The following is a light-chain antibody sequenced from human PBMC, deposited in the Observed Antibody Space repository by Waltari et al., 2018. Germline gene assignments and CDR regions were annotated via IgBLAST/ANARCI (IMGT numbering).Light chain of an antibody. CDR1: SSNVGSSY. Sequence: QSVLTQPPSASGTPGQRVTISCSGSSSNVGSSYVYWYQHLPGAAPKVLMFRDDERASGIPDRFAGSKSGTSASLAISELRSEDEADYYCAAWDDSLSCWVFGGGTKLTVL. V-gene: IGLV1-47*01. CDR3: AAWDDSLSCWV. J-gene: IGLJ3*02. CDR2: RDD.